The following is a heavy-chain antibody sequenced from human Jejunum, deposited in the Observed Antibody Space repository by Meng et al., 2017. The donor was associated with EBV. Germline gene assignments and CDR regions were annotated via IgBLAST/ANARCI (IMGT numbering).Heavy chain of an antibody. J-gene: IGHJ5*02. CDR2: IFHIGTT. CDR3: ARDGGPSGSYAYWFDP. D-gene: IGHD1-26*01. V-gene: IGHV4-4*02. CDR1: GGSISSSNG. Sequence: QVQVDESGPGLVKPLGTLSLTCAVSGGSISSSNGWSWVRQPPGKGPEWIGEIFHIGTTNYNPTLKSRVTMSVDKSKNHFSLKLTSVTAADTAVYYCARDGGPSGSYAYWFDPWGQGTLVTVSS.